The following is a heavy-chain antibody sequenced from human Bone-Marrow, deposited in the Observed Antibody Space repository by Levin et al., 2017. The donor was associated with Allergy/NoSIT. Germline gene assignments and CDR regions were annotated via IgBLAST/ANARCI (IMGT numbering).Heavy chain of an antibody. J-gene: IGHJ6*02. Sequence: GESLKISCAASGFTFTNHPIHWVRQAPGKGLEWVVVTSVDGNHNHYADSVRGRFTISRDNFKNVVSLQMNSLRPEDTAVYYCARVGSFDGSGISANEFPRNPFFGSQYLPHDGLDVWGQGTTVTVSS. D-gene: IGHD3-10*01. V-gene: IGHV3-30-3*01. CDR1: GFTFTNHP. CDR3: ARVGSFDGSGISANEFPRNPFFGSQYLPHDGLDV. CDR2: TSVDGNHN.